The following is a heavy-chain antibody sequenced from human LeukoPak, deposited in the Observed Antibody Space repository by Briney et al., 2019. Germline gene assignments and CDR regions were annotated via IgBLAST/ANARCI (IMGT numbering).Heavy chain of an antibody. D-gene: IGHD4-11*01. CDR1: GVTFSSYS. Sequence: PGGSLRLSCAASGVTFSSYSMNWVRQAPGKGVEWVSYISSSSSTIYYAASVKGRFTISRDNAKNSLYLQMNSLRAEDTALYYCARDDYSNGGYFAYWGQGTLVTVSS. CDR3: ARDDYSNGGYFAY. J-gene: IGHJ4*02. CDR2: ISSSSSTI. V-gene: IGHV3-48*01.